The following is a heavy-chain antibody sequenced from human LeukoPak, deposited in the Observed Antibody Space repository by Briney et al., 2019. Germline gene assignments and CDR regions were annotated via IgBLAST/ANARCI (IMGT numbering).Heavy chain of an antibody. D-gene: IGHD5/OR15-5a*01. CDR1: GFTFSSYA. CDR2: ISGSDRST. CDR3: ATDTSVGAFDI. V-gene: IGHV3-23*01. J-gene: IGHJ3*02. Sequence: PGGSLRLSCAASGFTFSSYAMSWVRQAPGKGLEWVSGISGSDRSTYYADSVKGRFIISRDNSKNTLYLQMNSLRAEDTAVYYCATDTSVGAFDIWGQGTMVTVSS.